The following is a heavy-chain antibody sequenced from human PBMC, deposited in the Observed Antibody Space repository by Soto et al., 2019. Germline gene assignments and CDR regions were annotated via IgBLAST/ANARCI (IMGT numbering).Heavy chain of an antibody. Sequence: SETLSLTCTVSGGSISSYYWSWIRQPPGKGLEWIGYIYYSGSTNYNPSLKSRVTISVDTSKNQFSLKLSSVTAADTAVYYCARGTVVIGYYYYGMDVWGQGTTVTVS. D-gene: IGHD2-21*01. CDR1: GGSISSYY. CDR2: IYYSGST. V-gene: IGHV4-59*01. J-gene: IGHJ6*02. CDR3: ARGTVVIGYYYYGMDV.